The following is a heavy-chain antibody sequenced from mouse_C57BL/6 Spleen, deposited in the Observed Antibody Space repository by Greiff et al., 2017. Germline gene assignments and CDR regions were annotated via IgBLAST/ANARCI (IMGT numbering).Heavy chain of an antibody. V-gene: IGHV1-54*01. CDR2: INPGSGGT. D-gene: IGHD2-3*01. CDR1: GYAFTNYL. Sequence: QVLLQQSGAELVRPGTSVKVSCKASGYAFTNYLIEWVKQRPGQGLEWIGLINPGSGGTNYNEKFKGKATLTADKSSSTAYMQLSSLTSEDSAVYCCTRGMEKRDWYFDVWGTGTTVTVSS. J-gene: IGHJ1*03. CDR3: TRGMEKRDWYFDV.